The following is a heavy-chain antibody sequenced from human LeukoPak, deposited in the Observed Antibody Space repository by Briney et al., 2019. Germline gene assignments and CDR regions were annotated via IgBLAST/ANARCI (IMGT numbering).Heavy chain of an antibody. CDR1: GFTFSSYS. D-gene: IGHD2-15*01. Sequence: GGSLRLSCAASGFTFSSYSMNWVRQAPGKGLEWVSYISSSSSTIYYADSVKGRFTISRDNAKNSLYLQMNSLRAEDTAVYYCARPHGYCSGGSCYGFSYFDYWGQGTLVTVSS. CDR2: ISSSSSTI. CDR3: ARPHGYCSGGSCYGFSYFDY. J-gene: IGHJ4*02. V-gene: IGHV3-48*01.